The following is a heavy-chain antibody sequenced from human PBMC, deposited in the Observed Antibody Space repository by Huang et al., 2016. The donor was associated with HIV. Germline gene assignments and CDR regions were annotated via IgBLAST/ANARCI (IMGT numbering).Heavy chain of an antibody. CDR1: GGSISGFY. V-gene: IGHV4-4*07. D-gene: IGHD3-10*01. J-gene: IGHJ3*01. CDR2: VSASGST. CDR3: ATDYRDGFDV. Sequence: QVQLQESGPGLLKSSETLSLTCTLSGGSISGFYWSWIRQPAGKGLEWIGRVSASGSTYSTPSLKSRVPMPIDTSKNQFSLNVTSVTAADSAMYYCATDYRDGFDVWGQGTMVTVSS.